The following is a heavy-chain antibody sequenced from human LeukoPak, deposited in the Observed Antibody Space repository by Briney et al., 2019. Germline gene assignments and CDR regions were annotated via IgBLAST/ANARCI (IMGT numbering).Heavy chain of an antibody. J-gene: IGHJ5*02. D-gene: IGHD3-22*01. CDR1: GFTFSSYC. Sequence: PGGSLRLSCAASGFTFSSYCMSWVRQAPGKGLEWVSSISSSSSYIYYADSVKGRFTISRDNAKNSLYLQMNSLRAEDTAVYYCAVSSGYYSGDSFDPWGQGTLVTVSS. V-gene: IGHV3-21*01. CDR3: AVSSGYYSGDSFDP. CDR2: ISSSSSYI.